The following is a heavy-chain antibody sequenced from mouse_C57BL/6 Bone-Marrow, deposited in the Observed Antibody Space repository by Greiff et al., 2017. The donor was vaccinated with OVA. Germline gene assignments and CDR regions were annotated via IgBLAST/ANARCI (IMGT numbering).Heavy chain of an antibody. V-gene: IGHV5-4*01. J-gene: IGHJ3*01. CDR3: ARDGYYGSSYKFAY. CDR1: GFTFSSYA. D-gene: IGHD1-1*01. Sequence: EVMLVESGGGLVKPGGSLKLSCAASGFTFSSYAMSWVRQTPEKRLEWVATISDGGSYTYYPDNVKGRFTISRDNAKNNLYLQMSHLKSEDTAMYYCARDGYYGSSYKFAYWGQGTLVTVSA. CDR2: ISDGGSYT.